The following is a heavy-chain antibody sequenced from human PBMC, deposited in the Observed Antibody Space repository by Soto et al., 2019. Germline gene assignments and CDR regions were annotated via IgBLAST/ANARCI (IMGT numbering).Heavy chain of an antibody. J-gene: IGHJ3*02. V-gene: IGHV5-51*03. Sequence: PGESLKISCKGSGYSFTSYWIGWVRQMPGKGLEWMGIIYPGDSDTRYSPSFQGQVTISADKSISTAYLQWSSLKASDTAMYYCARRYCSGGSCFAFDIWGQGTMVTVSS. D-gene: IGHD2-15*01. CDR1: GYSFTSYW. CDR3: ARRYCSGGSCFAFDI. CDR2: IYPGDSDT.